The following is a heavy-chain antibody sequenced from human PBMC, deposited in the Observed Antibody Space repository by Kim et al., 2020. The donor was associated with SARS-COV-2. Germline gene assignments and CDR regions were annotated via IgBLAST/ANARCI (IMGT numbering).Heavy chain of an antibody. V-gene: IGHV3-30-3*01. D-gene: IGHD3-3*01. CDR3: ARDPTLDWETIFGVGNCPYFDY. CDR1: GFTFSSYA. J-gene: IGHJ4*02. Sequence: GGSLRLSCAASGFTFSSYAMHWVRQAPGKGLEWVAVISYDGSNKYYADSVKGRFTISRDNSKNTLYLQMNSLRAEDTAVYYCARDPTLDWETIFGVGNCPYFDYWGQGTLVTVSS. CDR2: ISYDGSNK.